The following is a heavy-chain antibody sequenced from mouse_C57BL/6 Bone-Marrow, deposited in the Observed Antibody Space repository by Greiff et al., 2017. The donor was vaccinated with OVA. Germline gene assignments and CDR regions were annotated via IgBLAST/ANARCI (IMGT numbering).Heavy chain of an antibody. J-gene: IGHJ4*01. CDR1: GFTFSSYG. CDR3: ARHGAMDY. V-gene: IGHV5-6*01. Sequence: EVHLVESGGDLVKPGGSLKLSCAASGFTFSSYGMSWVRQTPDKRLEWVATISSGGSYTYYPDSVKGRFTFSRDNAKNTLYLQMSSLKSEDTAMYYCARHGAMDYWGQGTSVTVSS. CDR2: ISSGGSYT.